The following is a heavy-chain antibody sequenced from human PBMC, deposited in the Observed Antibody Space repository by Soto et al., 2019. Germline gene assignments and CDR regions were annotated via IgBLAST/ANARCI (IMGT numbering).Heavy chain of an antibody. J-gene: IGHJ5*02. V-gene: IGHV3-21*04. Sequence: PGGSLRLSCAASGFTFSSYSMNWVRQAPGKGLEWVSSISSSSSYIYYADSVKGRFTISRDNSKNSLYLQMNSLRAEDTAVYYCATNRHGGVWELPHNWFDPWGQGTLVTVSS. CDR2: ISSSSSYI. D-gene: IGHD1-26*01. CDR1: GFTFSSYS. CDR3: ATNRHGGVWELPHNWFDP.